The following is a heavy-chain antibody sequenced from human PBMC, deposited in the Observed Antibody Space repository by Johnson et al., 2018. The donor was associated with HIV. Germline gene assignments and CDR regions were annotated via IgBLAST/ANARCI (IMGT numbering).Heavy chain of an antibody. CDR3: ARDSAGIGGGTEGFDM. V-gene: IGHV3-23*04. CDR2: ISGRGGST. D-gene: IGHD1-26*01. CDR1: GFTFSSYA. Sequence: VQLVESGGGLVKPGGSLRLSCAASGFTFSSYAMNWVRQAPGKGLEWVSAISGRGGSTYYADSVKGRFTISRDNSKNTLYLQMNSLRAEETAVYYCARDSAGIGGGTEGFDMWGQGTMVTVSS. J-gene: IGHJ3*02.